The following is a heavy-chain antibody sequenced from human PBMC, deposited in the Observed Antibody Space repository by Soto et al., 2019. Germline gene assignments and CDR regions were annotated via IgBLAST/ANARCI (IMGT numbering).Heavy chain of an antibody. CDR2: INQDGIDK. V-gene: IGHV3-7*01. CDR3: ASAAR. CDR1: GFPFSRSW. J-gene: IGHJ4*02. D-gene: IGHD6-25*01. Sequence: EVQLGESGGGLVQPGGSLRLSCAASGFPFSRSWMSWVRQAPGKGPEWVANINQDGIDKYYVDSVRGRFAISRDKAKNSLHLQMNSLRDEDAAVYYCASAARWGQGTLVTVPS.